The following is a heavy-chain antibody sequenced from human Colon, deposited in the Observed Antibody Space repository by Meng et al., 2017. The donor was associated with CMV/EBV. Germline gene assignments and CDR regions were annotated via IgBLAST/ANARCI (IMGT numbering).Heavy chain of an antibody. D-gene: IGHD2-21*01. CDR2: ISSSSSYI. V-gene: IGHV3-21*01. J-gene: IGHJ4*02. CDR1: AFTFSSYS. CDR3: ARGLSYSGGSAARAFDY. Sequence: GESLKISCAASAFTFSSYSMNWVRQAPGKGLEWVSSISSSSSYIYYADSVKGRFTISRDNAKNSLYLQMSSLRAEDTAVYYCARGLSYSGGSAARAFDYWGQGTLVTVSS.